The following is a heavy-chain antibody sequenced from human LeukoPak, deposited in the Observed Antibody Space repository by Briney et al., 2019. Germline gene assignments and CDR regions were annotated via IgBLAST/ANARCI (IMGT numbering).Heavy chain of an antibody. CDR3: AKDRHHSGSYSPLVLPEEN. D-gene: IGHD1-26*01. V-gene: IGHV3-30*18. CDR1: GFTFSSYG. J-gene: IGHJ4*02. CDR2: ISYDGSNK. Sequence: PGGSLRLSCAASGFTFSSYGMHWVRQAPGKGLEWVAVISYDGSNKYYADSVKGRFTISRDNSKNTLYLQMNSLRAEDTAVYYCAKDRHHSGSYSPLVLPEENWGQGTLVTVSS.